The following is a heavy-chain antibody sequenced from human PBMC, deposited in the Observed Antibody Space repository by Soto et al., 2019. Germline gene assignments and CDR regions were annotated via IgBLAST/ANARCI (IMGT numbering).Heavy chain of an antibody. Sequence: PGGSLRLSCAASQFTFTNFAMNWVRQAPGGGLDWVSSISSSSSYIFYAESVRGRFTISRDNAKNSLYLQMNNLRAEDTAVYYCARSFCSGGSCTPLDHWGQGTLVTVSS. CDR1: QFTFTNFA. V-gene: IGHV3-21*01. CDR3: ARSFCSGGSCTPLDH. D-gene: IGHD2-15*01. J-gene: IGHJ4*02. CDR2: ISSSSSYI.